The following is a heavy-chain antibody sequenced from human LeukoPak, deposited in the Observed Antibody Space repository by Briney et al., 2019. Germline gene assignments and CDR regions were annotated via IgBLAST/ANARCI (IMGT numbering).Heavy chain of an antibody. CDR2: IYNSGST. CDR1: GFTVGYNY. J-gene: IGHJ5*02. CDR3: TTDLNYLYCSSTSCYSP. V-gene: IGHV3-53*01. D-gene: IGHD2-2*01. Sequence: GGSLRLSCAASGFTVGYNYMTWVRQAPGKGLEWVAAIYNSGSTYYADSVKGRFTISRDNSKNTMYLQMNSLKGEDTAVYYCTTDLNYLYCSSTSCYSPWGQGTLVTVSS.